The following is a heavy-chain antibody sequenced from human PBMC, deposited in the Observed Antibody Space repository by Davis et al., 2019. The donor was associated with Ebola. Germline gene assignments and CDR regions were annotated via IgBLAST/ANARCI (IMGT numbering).Heavy chain of an antibody. V-gene: IGHV3-21*01. CDR1: GFTFSRSW. Sequence: GESLKISCVASGFTFSRSWMNWVRQAPGKGLEWVSSISSSSSYIYYADSVKGRFTISRDNAKNSLYLQMNSLRAEDTAVYYCARTGAYYYYYMDVWGKGTTVTVSS. J-gene: IGHJ6*03. CDR3: ARTGAYYYYYMDV. CDR2: ISSSSSYI. D-gene: IGHD1-26*01.